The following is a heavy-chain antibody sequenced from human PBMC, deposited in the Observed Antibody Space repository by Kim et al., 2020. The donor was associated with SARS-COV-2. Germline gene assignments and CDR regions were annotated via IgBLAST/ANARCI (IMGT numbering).Heavy chain of an antibody. CDR2: INHSGST. J-gene: IGHJ4*02. D-gene: IGHD4-17*01. CDR3: ARLVRWGYYFDY. CDR1: GGSFSGYY. V-gene: IGHV4-34*01. Sequence: SETLSLTCAVYGGSFSGYYWSWIRQPPGKGLEWIGEINHSGSTNYNPSLKSRVTISVDTSKNQFSLKLSSVTAADTAVYYCARLVRWGYYFDYWGQGTLVTGSS.